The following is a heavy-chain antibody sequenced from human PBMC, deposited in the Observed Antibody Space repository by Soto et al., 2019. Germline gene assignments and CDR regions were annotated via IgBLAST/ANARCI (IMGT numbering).Heavy chain of an antibody. D-gene: IGHD2-21*02. Sequence: EVQLVESGGGLVKPGGSLRLSCAASGFTFSSYTMNWVRQAPGKGLEWVSAISWSSSDIYYADAVRGRFTVSRDNAKNPLYLQIDGLRAEDTAVYYCTRVSVKRCGGDCYPSRGRGTLVTVSS. CDR2: ISWSSSDI. CDR1: GFTFSSYT. J-gene: IGHJ4*02. V-gene: IGHV3-21*01. CDR3: TRVSVKRCGGDCYPS.